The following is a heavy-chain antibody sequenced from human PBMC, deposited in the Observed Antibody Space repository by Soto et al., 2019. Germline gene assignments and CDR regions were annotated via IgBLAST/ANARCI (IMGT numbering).Heavy chain of an antibody. Sequence: EVQLVESGGVLVQPGGSLRLSCVASGFAFSPYWVHWVRQAPGKGLVWVSRVNNDGGGTIYADSVKGRFTVSRDNAKNTVFLQLNSLRVDDTAVYYCARGGFDHSFDLWGQGTMVTVSS. CDR3: ARGGFDHSFDL. CDR1: GFAFSPYW. CDR2: VNNDGGGT. J-gene: IGHJ3*01. V-gene: IGHV3-74*01. D-gene: IGHD3-9*01.